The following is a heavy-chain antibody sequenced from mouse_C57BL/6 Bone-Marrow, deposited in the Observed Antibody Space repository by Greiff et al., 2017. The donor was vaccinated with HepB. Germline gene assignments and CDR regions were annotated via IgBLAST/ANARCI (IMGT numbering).Heavy chain of an antibody. Sequence: EVKLVESGPELVKPGASVKIPCKASGYTFTDYNMDWVKQSHGKSLEWIGDINPNNGGTIYNQKFKGKATLTVDKSSSTAYMELRSLTSEDTAVYYCARSEGVFAYWGQGTLVTVSA. CDR2: INPNNGGT. CDR3: ARSEGVFAY. CDR1: GYTFTDYN. J-gene: IGHJ3*01. V-gene: IGHV1-18*01.